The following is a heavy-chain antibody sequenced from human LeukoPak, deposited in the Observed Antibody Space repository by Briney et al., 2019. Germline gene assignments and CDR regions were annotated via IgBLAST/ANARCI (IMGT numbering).Heavy chain of an antibody. V-gene: IGHV3-21*01. D-gene: IGHD2-2*01. CDR2: ISTSSRYI. Sequence: GGSLRLSCAASGFTLSNYDMNWVRQAPGKGLEWVSSISTSSRYIYYKDSVRGRFTISRDDAKNSLYLEMNSLRAEDTAVYYCARADCSSSACYLRRSWFDPWGQGTLVTVSS. CDR1: GFTLSNYD. J-gene: IGHJ5*02. CDR3: ARADCSSSACYLRRSWFDP.